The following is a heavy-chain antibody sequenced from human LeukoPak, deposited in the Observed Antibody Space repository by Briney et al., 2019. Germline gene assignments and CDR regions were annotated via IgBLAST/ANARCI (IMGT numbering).Heavy chain of an antibody. CDR1: RIIFSNSA. CDR3: AREGYYGSGSPPSLYFDY. D-gene: IGHD3-10*01. J-gene: IGHJ4*02. V-gene: IGHV3-33*08. CDR2: IWYDGSNR. Sequence: GGSLRLSCAASRIIFSNSAMSWVRQAPGKGLEWVAVIWYDGSNRYYADSVKGRFTISRDNSRSTLYLQMNSLRPEDTAIYYCAREGYYGSGSPPSLYFDYWGQGTLVTVSS.